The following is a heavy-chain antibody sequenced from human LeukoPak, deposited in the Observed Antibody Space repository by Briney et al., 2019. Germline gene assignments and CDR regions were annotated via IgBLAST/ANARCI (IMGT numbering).Heavy chain of an antibody. V-gene: IGHV1-2*02. CDR3: ARAYYDILTGYENFDY. D-gene: IGHD3-9*01. CDR1: GYTFTGYY. Sequence: ASVKVSCKASGYTFTGYYMHWVRQAPGQGLEWTGWINPNSGGTNYAQKFQGRVTMTRDTSISTAYMELSRLRSDDTAVYYCARAYYDILTGYENFDYWGQGTLVTVSS. CDR2: INPNSGGT. J-gene: IGHJ4*02.